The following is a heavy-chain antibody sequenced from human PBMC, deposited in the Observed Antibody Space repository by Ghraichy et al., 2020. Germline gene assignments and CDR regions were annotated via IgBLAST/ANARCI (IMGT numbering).Heavy chain of an antibody. V-gene: IGHV4-30-2*01. Sequence: SETLSLTCAVSAGSISSSGYSWSWIRQPQGKGLEWIGSIDQSAYTSYNPSLSSRVTLSADRWNNLFSLRLSSVTAADTAVYYCARVERIAGVGGGFDPWGQGILVTVSS. D-gene: IGHD6-13*01. CDR3: ARVERIAGVGGGFDP. J-gene: IGHJ5*02. CDR2: IDQSAYT. CDR1: AGSISSSGYS.